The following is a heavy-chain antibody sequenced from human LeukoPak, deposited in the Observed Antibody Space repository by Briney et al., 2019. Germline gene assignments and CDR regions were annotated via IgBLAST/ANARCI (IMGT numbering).Heavy chain of an antibody. D-gene: IGHD3-16*02. CDR1: GFTFSSYW. CDR3: ARGSTFGGVISDF. Sequence: GGSLRLSCAASGFTFSSYWMHWVRQVPGKGLVWVSRINSDGSSTTYADSVKGRFTFSRDNAKNTLYLEMNSLRVEDTGIYFCARGSTFGGVISDFWGQGTLVTVSS. J-gene: IGHJ4*02. V-gene: IGHV3-74*01. CDR2: INSDGSST.